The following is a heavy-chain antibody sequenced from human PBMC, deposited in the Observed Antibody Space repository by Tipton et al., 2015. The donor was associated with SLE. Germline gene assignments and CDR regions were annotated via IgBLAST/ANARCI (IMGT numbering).Heavy chain of an antibody. Sequence: SLRLSCAASGFTFSNYWMSWVRQTPGKGLEWVANIKEDGSDKYYVDSVKGRFTISRDNAKNSLYLHMNSLRPEDTALYYCASSRSPGMATAPRYWGQGTLVTVTS. V-gene: IGHV3-7*03. D-gene: IGHD5-24*01. CDR3: ASSRSPGMATAPRY. CDR1: GFTFSNYW. J-gene: IGHJ4*02. CDR2: IKEDGSDK.